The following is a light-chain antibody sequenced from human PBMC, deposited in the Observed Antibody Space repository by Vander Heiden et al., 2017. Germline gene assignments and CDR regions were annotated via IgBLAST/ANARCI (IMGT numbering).Light chain of an antibody. CDR2: GNS. Sequence: QSVLPQPPSVSGAPGQRVTISCPGSSSNIGAGYDVHWYQQRPGTAPKLLIYGNSNRPSGVPDRFSGSKSGTSASLAITGLQAEDEADYYCQSYDSSQRVFGGGTKLTVL. V-gene: IGLV1-40*01. CDR3: QSYDSSQRV. CDR1: SSNIGAGYD. J-gene: IGLJ3*02.